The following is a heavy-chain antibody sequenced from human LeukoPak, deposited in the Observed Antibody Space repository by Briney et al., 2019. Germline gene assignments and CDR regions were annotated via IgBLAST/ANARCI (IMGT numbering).Heavy chain of an antibody. CDR2: IKQDGSEK. Sequence: GGSLRLSCAASGFTVSSYWMSWVRQAPGKGLEWVANIKQDGSEKYYVDSVKGRFTISRDNAKDSLYLQMNSLRAEDTAVYYCARDDCSSISCYHNWFDPWGQGTLVTVSS. D-gene: IGHD2-2*01. J-gene: IGHJ5*02. CDR3: ARDDCSSISCYHNWFDP. CDR1: GFTVSSYW. V-gene: IGHV3-7*01.